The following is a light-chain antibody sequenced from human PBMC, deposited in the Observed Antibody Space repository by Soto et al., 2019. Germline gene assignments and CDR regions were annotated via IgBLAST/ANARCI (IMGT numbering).Light chain of an antibody. Sequence: SVLTQSPGTLSFSPWERATLSCRSIHSVDSTYLAWYQQKPDQSPRLLIYATSTRAAGIPDRFSGSGSGTDFTLTISRLEPDDVAVYYCQQYDTSPPMYTFGQGTKVDI. CDR1: HSVDSTY. V-gene: IGKV3-20*01. CDR2: ATS. J-gene: IGKJ2*01. CDR3: QQYDTSPPMYT.